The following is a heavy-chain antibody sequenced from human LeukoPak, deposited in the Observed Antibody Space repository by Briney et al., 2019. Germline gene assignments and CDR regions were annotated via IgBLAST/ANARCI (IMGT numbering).Heavy chain of an antibody. V-gene: IGHV3-7*01. CDR1: GFTFTRYW. J-gene: IGHJ4*02. Sequence: GGSLRLSCAASGFTFTRYWMSWVRQAPGKGLEWVANMKQDGSETHYVDSVKGRFTISRDNARNSVYLQMNSLSDDDTAVYYCSRDGDYIMPPFDYWGQGILVTVSS. CDR3: SRDGDYIMPPFDY. D-gene: IGHD4-17*01. CDR2: MKQDGSET.